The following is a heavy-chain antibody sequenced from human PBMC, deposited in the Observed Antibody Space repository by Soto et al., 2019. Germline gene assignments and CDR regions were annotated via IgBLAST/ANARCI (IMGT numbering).Heavy chain of an antibody. CDR1: GGSISSYY. Sequence: PSETLSLTCTVSGGSISSYYWSWIRQPPGKGLEWIGYIYYSGSTNYNPSLKSRVTISVDTSKNQFSLKLSSVTAADTAVYYCAREEGEDDFWSGYKRNNWFDPWGQGTLVTVSS. J-gene: IGHJ5*02. D-gene: IGHD3-3*01. V-gene: IGHV4-59*01. CDR3: AREEGEDDFWSGYKRNNWFDP. CDR2: IYYSGST.